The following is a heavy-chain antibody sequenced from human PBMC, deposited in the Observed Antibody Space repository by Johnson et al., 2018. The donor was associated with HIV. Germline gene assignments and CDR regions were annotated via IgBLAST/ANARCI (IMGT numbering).Heavy chain of an antibody. V-gene: IGHV3-30-3*02. Sequence: VQLVESGGGAVQPGRSLRLSCAASGFTFSSYAMHWVRQAPGKGLEWVAVISYDGSNKYYADSVKGRFTISRDNSKNTLYLQMNSLRAEDTAVYYCAKLRSPKTNDAFDIWGQGTMVTVSS. D-gene: IGHD1-7*01. CDR2: ISYDGSNK. CDR1: GFTFSSYA. J-gene: IGHJ3*02. CDR3: AKLRSPKTNDAFDI.